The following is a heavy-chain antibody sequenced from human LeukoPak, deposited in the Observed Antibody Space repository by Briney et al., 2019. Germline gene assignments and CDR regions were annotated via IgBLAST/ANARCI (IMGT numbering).Heavy chain of an antibody. V-gene: IGHV1-69*06. Sequence: SSVKVSCKASGGTFSSYAISWVRQAPGQGLEWMGGIIPIFGTANYAEKFQGRVKITADKSASTAYMELSSLRSEDTAVYYCARGAGCSGGSCYYPRYYYGMDVWGKGTTVTVSS. CDR2: IIPIFGTA. CDR1: GGTFSSYA. D-gene: IGHD2-15*01. CDR3: ARGAGCSGGSCYYPRYYYGMDV. J-gene: IGHJ6*04.